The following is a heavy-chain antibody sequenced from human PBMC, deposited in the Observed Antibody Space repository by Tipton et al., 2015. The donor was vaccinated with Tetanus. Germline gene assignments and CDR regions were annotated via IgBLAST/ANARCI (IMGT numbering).Heavy chain of an antibody. Sequence: SLRLSCSASGFTFSSYAMSWIRQAPGKGLEWLSSLSENGANTFYADSVKARFTISRDNSKNTLFLQMSSLGADDTAVYYCVRDLSFGTSWPGYLGQGTLVTVSP. D-gene: IGHD3-16*01. CDR2: LSENGANT. CDR1: GFTFSSYA. J-gene: IGHJ4*02. V-gene: IGHV3-23*01. CDR3: VRDLSFGTSWPGY.